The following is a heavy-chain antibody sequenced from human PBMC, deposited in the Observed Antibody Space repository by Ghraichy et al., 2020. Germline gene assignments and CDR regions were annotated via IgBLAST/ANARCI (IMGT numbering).Heavy chain of an antibody. CDR3: GTAGDY. CDR2: INIDGSQT. CDR1: GLDFNIYW. D-gene: IGHD3-10*01. J-gene: IGHJ4*02. Sequence: GESLNISCVTSGLDFNIYWMSWVRQAPGKGLKWVANINIDGSQTFYVDSVKGRFAISRDNAENSLYLQMNSLRVEDTGVYYCGTAGDYWGQGTQVTVSS. V-gene: IGHV3-7*02.